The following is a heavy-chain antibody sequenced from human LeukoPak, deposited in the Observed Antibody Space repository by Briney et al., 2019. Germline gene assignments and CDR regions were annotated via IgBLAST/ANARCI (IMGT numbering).Heavy chain of an antibody. CDR1: GFTFGSYS. Sequence: GGSLRLSCAASGFTFGSYSMNWVRQAPGKGLEWVSSISSSSSYIYYADSVRGRFTISRDNAKNSLYLQMNSLRAEDTAVYYCARGRGPTDCYYCNGMDVWGQGTTVTVSS. J-gene: IGHJ6*02. D-gene: IGHD3-22*01. V-gene: IGHV3-21*01. CDR2: ISSSSSYI. CDR3: ARGRGPTDCYYCNGMDV.